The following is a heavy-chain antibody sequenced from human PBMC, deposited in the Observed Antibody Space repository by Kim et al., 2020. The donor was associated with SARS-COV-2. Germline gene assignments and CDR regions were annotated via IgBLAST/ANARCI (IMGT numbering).Heavy chain of an antibody. CDR2: IKQDGSEK. D-gene: IGHD3-10*01. Sequence: GGSLRLSCAASGFTFSSYWMSWVRQAPGKGLEWVANIKQDGSEKYYVDSVKGRFTISRDNAKNSLYLKMNSLRAEDTAVYYCAREDRRITMVRGVKAAFDIWGQGTMVTVSS. CDR1: GFTFSSYW. J-gene: IGHJ3*02. V-gene: IGHV3-7*03. CDR3: AREDRRITMVRGVKAAFDI.